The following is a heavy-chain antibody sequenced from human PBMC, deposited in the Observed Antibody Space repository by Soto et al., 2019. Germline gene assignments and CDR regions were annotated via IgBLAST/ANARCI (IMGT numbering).Heavy chain of an antibody. V-gene: IGHV1-3*01. CDR3: ARRPGSEQWLTRDY. CDR1: GYTFTSYP. J-gene: IGHJ4*02. D-gene: IGHD6-19*01. Sequence: QVQLVQSGAEVKKPGASVKVSCKASGYTFTSYPMHWVRQAPGQRLEWMGWISAGDGAAEYSQNFQGRVTITRDTSASTVYMELSSLTYEDTAVYYCARRPGSEQWLTRDYWGQGTLVSVSS. CDR2: ISAGDGAA.